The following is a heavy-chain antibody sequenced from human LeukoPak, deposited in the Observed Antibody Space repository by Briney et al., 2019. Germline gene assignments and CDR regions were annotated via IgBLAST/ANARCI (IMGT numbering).Heavy chain of an antibody. CDR3: ATAEVYYYGSGSYSY. J-gene: IGHJ4*02. CDR2: FDPEDGET. V-gene: IGHV1-24*01. CDR1: GYTLTELS. D-gene: IGHD3-10*01. Sequence: ASVKDSCKVSGYTLTELSMHWVRQAPGKGLEWMGGFDPEDGETIYAQKFQGRVTMTEDTSTDTAYMELSSLRSEDTAVYYCATAEVYYYGSGSYSYWGQATLVTVSS.